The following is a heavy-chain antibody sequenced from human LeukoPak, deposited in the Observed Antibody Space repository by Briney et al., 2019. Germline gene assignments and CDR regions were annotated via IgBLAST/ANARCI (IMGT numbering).Heavy chain of an antibody. CDR1: GFTVSTDY. Sequence: GGSLRLSCAVSGFTVSTDYMSWVRQAPGKGLEWISVTYNDGRTYYADSVKGRFTIPRDNPKNTLYLQMNSLRAEDTAVYYCARDLGIAPDYWGQGTLVTVSS. D-gene: IGHD6-13*01. J-gene: IGHJ4*02. CDR3: ARDLGIAPDY. V-gene: IGHV3-53*01. CDR2: TYNDGRT.